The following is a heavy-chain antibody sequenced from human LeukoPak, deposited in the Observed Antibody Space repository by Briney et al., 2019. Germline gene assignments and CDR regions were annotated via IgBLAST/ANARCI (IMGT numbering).Heavy chain of an antibody. CDR1: AASISSGGYY. CDR3: ARDLHSSGFFDY. V-gene: IGHV4-31*03. Sequence: PSQTLSLTCTVSAASISSGGYYWSWIRQHPGKGLEWIGYIYYSGSTYYNPSLKSRFTISVDTSKNKFSLKLSSVTAADTAVYYCARDLHSSGFFDYWGQGTLVTVSS. D-gene: IGHD6-19*01. CDR2: IYYSGST. J-gene: IGHJ4*02.